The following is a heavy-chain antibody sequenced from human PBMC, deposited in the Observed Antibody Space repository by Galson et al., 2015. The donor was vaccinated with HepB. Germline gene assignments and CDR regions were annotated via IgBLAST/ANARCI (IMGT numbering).Heavy chain of an antibody. CDR1: GYTFTSYG. V-gene: IGHV1-18*01. D-gene: IGHD3-10*01. CDR2: ISAYNGNT. Sequence: SVKVSCKASGYTFTSYGISWVRQAPGQGLEWMGWISAYNGNTNYAQKLQGRVTMTTDTSTSTAYMELRSLRSDDTAVYYCASSLHFRGDYAFDIWGQGTMVTVSS. CDR3: ASSLHFRGDYAFDI. J-gene: IGHJ3*02.